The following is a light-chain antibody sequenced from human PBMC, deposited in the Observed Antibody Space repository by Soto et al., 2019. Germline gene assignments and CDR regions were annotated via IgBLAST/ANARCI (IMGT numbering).Light chain of an antibody. CDR2: GVS. CDR1: QSVSSNY. Sequence: EIVLTQSPGTLSLSPGERATLSCRASQSVSSNYLAWYQQIPGQAPRLLIYGVSSRAAGIPDRFSGSGSGTDFTLTISRLEPEDFAVYYCQQYGSSPTFGQGTKVDIK. J-gene: IGKJ1*01. V-gene: IGKV3-20*01. CDR3: QQYGSSPT.